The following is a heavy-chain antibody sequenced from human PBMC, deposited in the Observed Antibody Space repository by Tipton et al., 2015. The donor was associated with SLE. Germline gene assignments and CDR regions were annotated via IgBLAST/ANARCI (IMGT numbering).Heavy chain of an antibody. CDR3: AKERRQYCSGGSCHLDIDY. D-gene: IGHD2-15*01. Sequence: RSLRLSCAASGFNFSSYGMHWVRQAPGKGLEWVAVIWFDGSHEYYGDSVKGRLSISRDNSKNTLFLQMNSLRAEDTAVYFCAKERRQYCSGGSCHLDIDYWGQGTLVTVSS. CDR1: GFNFSSYG. CDR2: IWFDGSHE. V-gene: IGHV3-33*06. J-gene: IGHJ4*02.